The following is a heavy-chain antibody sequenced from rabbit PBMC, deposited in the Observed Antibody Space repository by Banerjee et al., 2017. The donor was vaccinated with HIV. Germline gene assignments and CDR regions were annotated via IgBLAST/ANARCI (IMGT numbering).Heavy chain of an antibody. CDR1: GFDFSSDA. CDR2: INIGGGNT. Sequence: QSLEESGGDLVKPEGSLTLTCKASGFDFSSDAMCWVRQAPGKGLEWIGCINIGGGNTYYASWAKGRFTVSKTSSTTVTLQMTSLTAADTATYFCARSSTSYTGYSYYFNLWGPGTLVTVS. D-gene: IGHD1-1*01. V-gene: IGHV1S40*01. J-gene: IGHJ4*01. CDR3: ARSSTSYTGYSYYFNL.